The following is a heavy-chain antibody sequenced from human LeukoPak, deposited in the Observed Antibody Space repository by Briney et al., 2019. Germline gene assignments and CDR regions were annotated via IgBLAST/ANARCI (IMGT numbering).Heavy chain of an antibody. D-gene: IGHD6-19*01. CDR1: GGTISSYY. Sequence: SVLLSLTCTVSGGTISSYYWNWIPQPPGKGREWIGYIHYSGSTNYNPSLKSRVTISVDTSKNQFSLKLSSVTAADTAVYYCARWYSSGWAFDYWGQGTLVTVSS. V-gene: IGHV4-59*08. J-gene: IGHJ4*02. CDR2: IHYSGST. CDR3: ARWYSSGWAFDY.